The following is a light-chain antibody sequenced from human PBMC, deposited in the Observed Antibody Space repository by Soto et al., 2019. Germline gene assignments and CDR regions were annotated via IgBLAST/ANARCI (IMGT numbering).Light chain of an antibody. Sequence: DLQITPSPSPLSASLGDRVTLTCPASQSISSWLAWYQQKPGKAPKLLIYDASSLESGVPSRFSGSGSGTEFTLTISSLQPDDFATYYCQQYNSYSWSFGQGTKV. V-gene: IGKV1-5*01. J-gene: IGKJ1*01. CDR2: DAS. CDR1: QSISSW. CDR3: QQYNSYSWS.